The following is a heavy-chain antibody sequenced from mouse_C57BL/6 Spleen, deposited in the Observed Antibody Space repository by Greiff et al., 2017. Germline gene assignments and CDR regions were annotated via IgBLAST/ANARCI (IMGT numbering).Heavy chain of an antibody. CDR1: GYTFTSYW. CDR2: IDPSDSYT. V-gene: IGHV1-59*01. CDR3: ARGGIGNLYAMDY. Sequence: QVQLKQPGAELVRPGTSVKLSCKASGYTFTSYWMHWVKQRPGQGLEWIGVIDPSDSYTNYNQKFKGKATLTVDTSSGTAYMQLSSLTSADSAVYYCARGGIGNLYAMDYWGQGTSVTVSS. J-gene: IGHJ4*01. D-gene: IGHD2-1*01.